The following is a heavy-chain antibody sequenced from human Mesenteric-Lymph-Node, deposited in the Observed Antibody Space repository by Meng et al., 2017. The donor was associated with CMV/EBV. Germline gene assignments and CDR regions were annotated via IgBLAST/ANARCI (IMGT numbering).Heavy chain of an antibody. D-gene: IGHD3-9*01. J-gene: IGHJ4*02. CDR2: INHSGST. V-gene: IGHV4-34*01. Sequence: QVQLHQWGTGLLKASETLSVTCAIYGGSFSGYYWNWIRQSPEKGLEWIGEINHSGSTTYNPSFTSRIIISVDTSTNQISLNRSSVTAADTAVYYCARGSSYDILTGYFDYWGQGALVTVSS. CDR1: GGSFSGYY. CDR3: ARGSSYDILTGYFDY.